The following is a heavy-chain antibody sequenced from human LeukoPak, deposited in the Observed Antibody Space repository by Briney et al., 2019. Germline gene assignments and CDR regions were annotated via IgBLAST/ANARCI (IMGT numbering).Heavy chain of an antibody. D-gene: IGHD5-24*01. V-gene: IGHV3-30*03. CDR3: AREGQRWLQLPEYFQH. CDR2: ISYDGSNK. Sequence: GGSLRLSCAASGFTFSSYGMHWVRQAPGKGLEWVAVISYDGSNKYYADSVKGRFTISRDNSKNTLYLQMNSLRAEDTAVYYCAREGQRWLQLPEYFQHWGQGTLVTVSS. J-gene: IGHJ1*01. CDR1: GFTFSSYG.